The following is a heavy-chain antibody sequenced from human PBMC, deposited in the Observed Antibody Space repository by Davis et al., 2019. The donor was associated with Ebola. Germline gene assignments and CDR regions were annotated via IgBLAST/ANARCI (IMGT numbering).Heavy chain of an antibody. V-gene: IGHV1-2*02. J-gene: IGHJ6*02. Sequence: ASVKVSCKASGYTFTGYYMHWVRQAPGQGLEWMGWINPNSGGTNYAQKFQGRVTMTRDTSISTAYMELSRLRSDDTAVYYCARATTIFGVVILPYGMDVWGQGTTVTVSS. CDR1: GYTFTGYY. CDR3: ARATTIFGVVILPYGMDV. CDR2: INPNSGGT. D-gene: IGHD3-3*01.